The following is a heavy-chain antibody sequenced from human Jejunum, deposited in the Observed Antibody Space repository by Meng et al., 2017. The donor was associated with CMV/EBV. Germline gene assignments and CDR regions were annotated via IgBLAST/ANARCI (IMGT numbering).Heavy chain of an antibody. Sequence: GASFSSNSYYWGWIRQPPGKGLEWIANVYYPANVYYNTSLRSRVTISVDASKNQFSLKLRSVTAADTAVYYCAKASTYPSNPTVYWGQGTLVTVSS. V-gene: IGHV4-39*07. CDR2: VYYPANV. D-gene: IGHD4-11*01. CDR1: GASFSSNSYY. CDR3: AKASTYPSNPTVY. J-gene: IGHJ4*02.